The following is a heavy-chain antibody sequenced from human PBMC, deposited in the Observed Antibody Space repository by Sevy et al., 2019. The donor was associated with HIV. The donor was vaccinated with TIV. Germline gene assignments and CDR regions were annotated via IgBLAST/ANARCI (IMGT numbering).Heavy chain of an antibody. V-gene: IGHV3-7*03. CDR3: ARDCSSTSCLWGLDV. CDR2: IKKDGSEK. J-gene: IGHJ6*02. D-gene: IGHD2-2*01. Sequence: GGSLRLSCAVSGFTFSTYWMSWVRQAPGKGLERVANIKKDGSEKYYVDSVKGRFTISRDNAKNSLYLQMNSLRVEDTALYYCARDCSSTSCLWGLDVWGQGTSVTVSS. CDR1: GFTFSTYW.